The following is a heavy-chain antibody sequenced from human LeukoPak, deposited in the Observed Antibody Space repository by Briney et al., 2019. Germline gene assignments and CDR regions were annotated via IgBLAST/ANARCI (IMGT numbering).Heavy chain of an antibody. J-gene: IGHJ3*02. V-gene: IGHV1-69*05. CDR3: ATTQGGGYYDSSGYNDAFDI. Sequence: SVKVSCKASGGTFSSYAISWVRQAPGQGLEWMGGIIPIFGTANYSQKFQGRVTITTDESTSTAYMELSSLRSEDTAVYYCATTQGGGYYDSSGYNDAFDIWGQGTMVTVSS. D-gene: IGHD3-22*01. CDR1: GGTFSSYA. CDR2: IIPIFGTA.